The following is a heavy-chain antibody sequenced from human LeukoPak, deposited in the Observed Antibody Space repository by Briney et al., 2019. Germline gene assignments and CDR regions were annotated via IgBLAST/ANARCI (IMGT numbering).Heavy chain of an antibody. V-gene: IGHV3-21*06. D-gene: IGHD1-14*01. CDR2: IGPTGSDR. Sequence: GGSLRLSCTASGLTFSTSGCNWVRQAPGKGLEWVASIGPTGSDRYHADSIKGRFTISRDNANNFLYLQMNSLRAEDTAVYYCATETNGRHYDYWGQGTLPTVSS. J-gene: IGHJ4*02. CDR3: ATETNGRHYDY. CDR1: GLTFSTSG.